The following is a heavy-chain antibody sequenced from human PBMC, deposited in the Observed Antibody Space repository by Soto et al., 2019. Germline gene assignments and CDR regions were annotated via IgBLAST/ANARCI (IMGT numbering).Heavy chain of an antibody. Sequence: SETLSLTCTVSGASIITSNWWSWVRQPSGKGLEWIGEISHSGNTNYNPSLKSRVTISVDKSKSQFSLRLTSVTAADTAVYFCARGNPFYFWTPDAFDFWGRGTLVTVSS. J-gene: IGHJ3*01. CDR2: ISHSGNT. CDR3: ARGNPFYFWTPDAFDF. D-gene: IGHD3-16*01. CDR1: GASIITSNW. V-gene: IGHV4-4*02.